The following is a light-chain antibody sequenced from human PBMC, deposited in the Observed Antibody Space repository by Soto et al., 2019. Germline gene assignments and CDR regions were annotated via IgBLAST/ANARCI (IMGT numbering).Light chain of an antibody. V-gene: IGLV3-21*02. CDR3: QVWDSVNDHVV. J-gene: IGLJ2*01. CDR2: DDS. Sequence: SYELTQPPSVSVAPGQTATFTCGGNSIGSKSVHWYQQKPGQAPVLVVYDDSDRPSGIPERFSGSNSGNTATLTISRVEAGDEDDYYCQVWDSVNDHVVFGGVTKLTVL. CDR1: SIGSKS.